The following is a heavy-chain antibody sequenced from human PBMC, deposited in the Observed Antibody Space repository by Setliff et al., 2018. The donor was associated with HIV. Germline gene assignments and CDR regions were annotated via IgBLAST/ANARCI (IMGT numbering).Heavy chain of an antibody. D-gene: IGHD3-10*01. CDR1: GGTLSSYA. Sequence: SVKVSCKASGGTLSSYAISWVRQAPGQGLEWMGGIIPIFGTANYAQNFGGRVTITADQSTSTSYLQLNSLRFEDTAIYYCASDSPTARFEELEDHYYYFMDVWGKGTTVTVSS. J-gene: IGHJ6*03. CDR3: ASDSPTARFEELEDHYYYFMDV. CDR2: IIPIFGTA. V-gene: IGHV1-69*13.